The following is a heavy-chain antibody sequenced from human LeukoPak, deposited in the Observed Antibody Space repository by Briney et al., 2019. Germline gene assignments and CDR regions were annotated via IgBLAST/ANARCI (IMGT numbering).Heavy chain of an antibody. CDR1: GFTFSSYW. CDR3: ARGTIAAAGYYYFDY. J-gene: IGHJ4*02. CDR2: IKQDGSEK. Sequence: GGSLRLSCAASGFTFSSYWMSWVRQAPGKGLEWVANIKQDGSEKYYVDSVKGRFTISRNNAKNSLYLQMNSLRAEDTAVYYCARGTIAAAGYYYFDYWGQGTQVTVSS. D-gene: IGHD6-13*01. V-gene: IGHV3-7*04.